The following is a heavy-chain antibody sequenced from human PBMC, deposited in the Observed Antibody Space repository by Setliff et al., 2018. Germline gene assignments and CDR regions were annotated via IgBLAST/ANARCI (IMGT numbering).Heavy chain of an antibody. CDR1: GFTFSSYS. Sequence: TGGSLRLSCAASGFTFSSYSMNWVRQAPGKGLEWVSYISSSSSIIYYADSVKGRFTISRDNAKNSLYLQMNSLRAEDTAVYYCARFTAGDAFDIWGQGTMVTISS. J-gene: IGHJ3*02. V-gene: IGHV3-48*04. CDR3: ARFTAGDAFDI. CDR2: ISSSSSII. D-gene: IGHD5-18*01.